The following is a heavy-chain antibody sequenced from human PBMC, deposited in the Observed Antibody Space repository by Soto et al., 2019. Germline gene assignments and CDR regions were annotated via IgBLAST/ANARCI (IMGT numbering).Heavy chain of an antibody. D-gene: IGHD3-10*01. CDR3: ARFGFTYYYDY. J-gene: IGHJ4*02. CDR1: GFTFSSYA. Sequence: GGSLRLSCAASGFTFSSYAMHWVRQAPGKGLEYVSAISSNGGSTYYANSVKGRFTISRDNSKNTLYLQMGSLRAEDMAVYYCARFGFTYYYDYWSQGTLVTVSS. CDR2: ISSNGGST. V-gene: IGHV3-64*01.